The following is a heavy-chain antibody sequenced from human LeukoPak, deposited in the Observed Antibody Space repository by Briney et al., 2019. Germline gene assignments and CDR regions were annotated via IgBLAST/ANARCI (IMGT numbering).Heavy chain of an antibody. CDR3: ARDYGTRGSNYGMDV. D-gene: IGHD4-17*01. CDR1: GFTFSSYS. CDR2: ISSSSSII. V-gene: IGHV3-48*04. J-gene: IGHJ6*02. Sequence: GGSLRLSCAASGFTFSSYSMNWVRQAPGKGLEWVSYISSSSSIIYYVDSVKGRFTISRDNAKNSLYLQMNSLRAEDTAVYYCARDYGTRGSNYGMDVWGQGTTVTVSS.